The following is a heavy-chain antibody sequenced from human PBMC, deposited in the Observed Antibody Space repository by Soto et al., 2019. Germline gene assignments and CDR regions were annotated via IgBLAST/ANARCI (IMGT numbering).Heavy chain of an antibody. CDR3: AIGDRWSWTGNH. D-gene: IGHD2-15*01. J-gene: IGHJ3*01. Sequence: QVHLVQSGAEVTKAGYSVKVSCKASGGTFSSHAFSCVRQAPGQGLEWVGGTIPIFETAHYAQDVQGRVTISADESTNTLSLESNNLRSDDTAKYFYAIGDRWSWTGNHWGPGTQVTVST. CDR1: GGTFSSHA. V-gene: IGHV1-69*01. CDR2: TIPIFETA.